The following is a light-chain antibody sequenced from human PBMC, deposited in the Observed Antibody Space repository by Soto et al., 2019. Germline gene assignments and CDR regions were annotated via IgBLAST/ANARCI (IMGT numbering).Light chain of an antibody. CDR3: QQRSSWPLT. CDR2: DAS. V-gene: IGKV3-11*01. CDR1: QTVGIS. Sequence: LTQSPASLSLSPGERATLSCRASQTVGISLAWYQHKPGQPPRLLIYDASKRATGIPARFGGSGSGTDFTLTISSLEPEDFAVYYCQQRSSWPLTFGGGTKVEIK. J-gene: IGKJ4*02.